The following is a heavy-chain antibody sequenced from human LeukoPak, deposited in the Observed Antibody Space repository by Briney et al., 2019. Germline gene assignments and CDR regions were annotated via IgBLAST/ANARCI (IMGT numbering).Heavy chain of an antibody. D-gene: IGHD4-17*01. CDR2: IYYSGST. Sequence: SETLSLTCTVSGGSISSFYWSWIRQPPGKGLEWIGYIYYSGSTNYNPSLKSRVSMSVDTSRKQFSLKLNSVTAADTAVYYCARVTGAYGLTPFDYWGQGTLVTVSS. CDR3: ARVTGAYGLTPFDY. J-gene: IGHJ4*02. V-gene: IGHV4-59*01. CDR1: GGSISSFY.